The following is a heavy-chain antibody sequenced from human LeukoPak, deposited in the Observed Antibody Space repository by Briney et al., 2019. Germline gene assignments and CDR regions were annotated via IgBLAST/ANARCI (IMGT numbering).Heavy chain of an antibody. J-gene: IGHJ3*02. CDR1: GGTFSSYT. Sequence: SVKVSCKASGGTFSSYTISWVRQAPGQGLEWMGRIIPILGIANYAQKFQGRVTITADKSTSTAYMELSSLRSEDTAVYYCARPFSAGYYYDSSGYNDAFDIWGQGTMVTVSS. V-gene: IGHV1-69*02. D-gene: IGHD3-22*01. CDR2: IIPILGIA. CDR3: ARPFSAGYYYDSSGYNDAFDI.